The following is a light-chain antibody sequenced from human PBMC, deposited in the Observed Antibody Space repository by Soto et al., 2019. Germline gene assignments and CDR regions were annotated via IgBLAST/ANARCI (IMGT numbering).Light chain of an antibody. J-gene: IGLJ1*01. Sequence: QSALTQPASGSGSPGQSITISCTGASGDFGGYNYVSWYQQHPGKAPQLLIYGVTNRPSGVSNRFSGSKSGNTASLTISGLQADDEAEYYCNSYTNSNTLPVFGTGTKVTVL. CDR3: NSYTNSNTLPV. CDR2: GVT. CDR1: SGDFGGYNY. V-gene: IGLV2-14*03.